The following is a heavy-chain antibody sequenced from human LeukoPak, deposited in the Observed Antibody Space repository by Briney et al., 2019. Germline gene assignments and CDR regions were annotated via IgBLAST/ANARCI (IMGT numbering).Heavy chain of an antibody. CDR1: GFTFSIYW. V-gene: IGHV3-7*04. CDR2: IKPDGSEK. J-gene: IGHJ4*02. Sequence: PGWSLRLSCAASGFTFSIYWMSWVRQDPGKGLEWVANIKPDGSEKYYVDSVKGRFTISRDNAKNSLYLQMHSLRAEDTALYYCARSYGDYGWGQGTLVTVSS. D-gene: IGHD4-17*01. CDR3: ARSYGDYG.